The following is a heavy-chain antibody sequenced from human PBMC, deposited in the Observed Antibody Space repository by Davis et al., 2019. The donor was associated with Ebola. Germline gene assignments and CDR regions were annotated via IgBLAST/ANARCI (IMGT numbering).Heavy chain of an antibody. J-gene: IGHJ3*02. CDR1: GYTFTSYD. V-gene: IGHV1-8*01. CDR2: MNPNSGNT. CDR3: ARTTQQWYNDAFDI. D-gene: IGHD1-14*01. Sequence: ASVKVSCKASGYTFTSYDINWVRQATGQGLEWMGWMNPNSGNTGYAQKFQGRVTMTRNTSISTAYMELSSLRSEDTAVYYCARTTQQWYNDAFDIWGQGTMVTVSS.